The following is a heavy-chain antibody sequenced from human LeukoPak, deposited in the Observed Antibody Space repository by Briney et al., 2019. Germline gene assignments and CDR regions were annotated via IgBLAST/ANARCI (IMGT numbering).Heavy chain of an antibody. CDR3: ARRLWAYCGGDCYAQFFDP. CDR2: INPSGGST. D-gene: IGHD2-21*02. Sequence: ASVKVSCKASGYTFTSYYMHWVRQAPGQGLEWMGIINPSGGSTSYAQKFQGRVAMTRDTSTSTVYMELSSLRSEDTAVYYCARRLWAYCGGDCYAQFFDPWGQGTLVTVSS. V-gene: IGHV1-46*01. J-gene: IGHJ5*02. CDR1: GYTFTSYY.